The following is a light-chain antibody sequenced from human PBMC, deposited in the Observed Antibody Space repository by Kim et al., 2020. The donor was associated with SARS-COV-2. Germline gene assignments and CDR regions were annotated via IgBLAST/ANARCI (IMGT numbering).Light chain of an antibody. V-gene: IGKV1-33*01. CDR1: QGISNY. Sequence: DIQMTQSTSSLSASVGDRVTITCQASQGISNYLNWFQQQPGKAPKLLMYDASILEAGVPTRFSGSGSGTHFTFTITSLQPEDIATYYCQQYDKLPYTFGQGTKLEI. CDR2: DAS. J-gene: IGKJ2*01. CDR3: QQYDKLPYT.